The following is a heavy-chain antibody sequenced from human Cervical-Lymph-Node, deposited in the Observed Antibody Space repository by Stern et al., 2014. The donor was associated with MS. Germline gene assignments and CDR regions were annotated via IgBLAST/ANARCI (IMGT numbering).Heavy chain of an antibody. CDR3: ARGSWLGTGDDYYYYFGMDV. J-gene: IGHJ6*02. CDR1: GFSFNTYS. Sequence: EVQLVESGGGLVQPGGSLRLSCTPSGFSFNTYSLHWVPQAPGKGLELVSYISSSGSSIYYADSVKGRFTISRDNVKNSLYLQMNILRAEDTAIYYCARGSWLGTGDDYYYYFGMDVWGQGTTVTVSS. CDR2: ISSSGSSI. D-gene: IGHD3-22*01. V-gene: IGHV3-48*01.